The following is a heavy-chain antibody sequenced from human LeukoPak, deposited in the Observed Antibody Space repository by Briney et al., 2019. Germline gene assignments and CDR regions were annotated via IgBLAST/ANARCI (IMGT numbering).Heavy chain of an antibody. Sequence: GESLRISCKGSGYSFTSYWISWVRQLPGKGLEWKAWTAPSDSYTNYSPSFQGHVTISADKYISTAYLQGSSLKASDTAMYYCARHHGPRYCSSTSCYGGAGLGYWGQGTLVSVSS. D-gene: IGHD2-2*01. CDR1: GYSFTSYW. CDR3: ARHHGPRYCSSTSCYGGAGLGY. CDR2: TAPSDSYT. J-gene: IGHJ4*02. V-gene: IGHV5-10-1*01.